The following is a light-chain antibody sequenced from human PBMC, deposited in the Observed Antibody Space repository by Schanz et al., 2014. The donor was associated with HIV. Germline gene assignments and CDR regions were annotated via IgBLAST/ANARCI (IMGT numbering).Light chain of an antibody. Sequence: QSALTQPPSASGSPGQSVTISCTGTSSDVGGYNYVSWYQQHPGKAPKLMIYEVSERPSGVPARFSGSKSGNTASLTVSAVQPEDEADYYCSSYGGFNNFVVFGGGTKLTVL. CDR1: SSDVGGYNY. CDR2: EVS. CDR3: SSYGGFNNFVV. V-gene: IGLV2-8*01. J-gene: IGLJ2*01.